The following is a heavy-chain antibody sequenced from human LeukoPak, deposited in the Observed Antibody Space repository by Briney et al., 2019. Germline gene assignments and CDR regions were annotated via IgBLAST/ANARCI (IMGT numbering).Heavy chain of an antibody. CDR3: ARDLSGIAGYTYGRGIDY. J-gene: IGHJ4*02. V-gene: IGHV3-7*01. Sequence: GGSRRLSCAAPGFTFSSHWMSWVRQAPGKGLEWVANIKKDGSEKYYVDAVKGRLTISRDNAKTSLCLQMNSLRAEDTAVYYCARDLSGIAGYTYGRGIDYWGQGTLVTVSS. D-gene: IGHD5-18*01. CDR2: IKKDGSEK. CDR1: GFTFSSHW.